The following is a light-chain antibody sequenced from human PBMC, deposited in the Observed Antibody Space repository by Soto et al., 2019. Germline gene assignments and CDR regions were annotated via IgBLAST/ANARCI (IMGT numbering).Light chain of an antibody. Sequence: HSALTQPRSVSAAPGQKVTISCSGSSSNIGRTSVSWYQQLPETAPRLLIYENNKRPSGIPDRFSGSKSGTSATLVITGLQTGDEADYFCGTWDSNLSADIFGTGTKVTVL. CDR3: GTWDSNLSADI. CDR2: ENN. CDR1: SSNIGRTS. V-gene: IGLV1-51*02. J-gene: IGLJ1*01.